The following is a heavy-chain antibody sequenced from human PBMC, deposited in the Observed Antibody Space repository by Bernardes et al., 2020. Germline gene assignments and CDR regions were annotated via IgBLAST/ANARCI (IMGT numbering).Heavy chain of an antibody. CDR1: GFTFSSYS. V-gene: IGHV3-21*01. CDR2: ISISSSYV. CDR3: ARDARRISYMDV. Sequence: GGSLRLSCAASGFTFSSYSMNWVRQAPGKGLEWVSSISISSSYVYYADSVRGRFTISKDNAKNALFLQMNSLRAEDTAVYYCARDARRISYMDVWGKGTTVTVSS. D-gene: IGHD2-15*01. J-gene: IGHJ6*03.